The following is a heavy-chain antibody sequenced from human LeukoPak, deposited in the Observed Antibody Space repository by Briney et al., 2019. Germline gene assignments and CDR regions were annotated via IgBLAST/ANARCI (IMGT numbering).Heavy chain of an antibody. Sequence: ASVKVSCKASGYTFTSYDINWVRQATGQGLEWMGWMNPNSGNTGYAQKFQGRVTITRNTSISTAYMELSSLRSEDTAVYYCARVGSLVWEEGLYYFDYWGQGTLVTVSS. J-gene: IGHJ4*02. CDR1: GYTFTSYD. CDR3: ARVGSLVWEEGLYYFDY. CDR2: MNPNSGNT. V-gene: IGHV1-8*03. D-gene: IGHD3-16*01.